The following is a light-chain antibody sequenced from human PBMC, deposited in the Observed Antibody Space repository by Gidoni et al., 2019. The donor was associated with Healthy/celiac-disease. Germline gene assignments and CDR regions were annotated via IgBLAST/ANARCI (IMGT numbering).Light chain of an antibody. CDR2: DVS. CDR1: SSDVGGYNY. J-gene: IGLJ2*01. Sequence: QSALTQPASVSGSPGQSITISCTGTSSDVGGYNYVSCYQQHPGKAPKLMIYDVSNRPSGVSNRFSVSKSGNSASLTISGLQAEDWADYYCSSYTSSSTLGVVFGGGTKLTVL. CDR3: SSYTSSSTLGVV. V-gene: IGLV2-14*01.